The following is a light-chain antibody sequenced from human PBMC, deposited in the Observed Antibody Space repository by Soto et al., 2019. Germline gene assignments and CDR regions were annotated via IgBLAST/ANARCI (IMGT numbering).Light chain of an antibody. CDR1: QAIHTW. V-gene: IGKV1-12*02. CDR3: HQTNSFPFT. CDR2: AAS. J-gene: IGKJ4*01. Sequence: DIQMTQSPSSVSASVGDRVTITCRASQAIHTWLAWYQQKPGKAPKLLIYAASSLQSGVPPRFSGSGSGTDFTLTISSLQPEDFATYYCHQTNSFPFTFGGGTKVEIK.